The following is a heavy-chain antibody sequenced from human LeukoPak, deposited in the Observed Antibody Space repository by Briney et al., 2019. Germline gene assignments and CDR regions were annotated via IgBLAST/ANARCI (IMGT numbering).Heavy chain of an antibody. CDR3: ARDFVVATAQYYYYYGMDV. CDR1: GFTFSSYS. J-gene: IGHJ6*04. V-gene: IGHV3-21*01. Sequence: GGSLRLSCADSGFTFSSYSMNWVRQAPGKGLEWVSSISSSSSYIYYADSVKGRFTISRDNAKNSLYLQMNSLRAEDTAVYYCARDFVVATAQYYYYYGMDVWGKGTTVTVSS. D-gene: IGHD5-12*01. CDR2: ISSSSSYI.